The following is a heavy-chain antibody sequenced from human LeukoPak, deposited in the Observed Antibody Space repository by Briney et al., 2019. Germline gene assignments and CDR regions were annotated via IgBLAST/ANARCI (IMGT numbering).Heavy chain of an antibody. D-gene: IGHD3-16*01. CDR2: INPSGGST. V-gene: IGHV1-46*01. CDR1: GYTFSSYY. J-gene: IGHJ4*02. CDR3: ARDGAQSDFDY. Sequence: ASVKVSCKASGYTFSSYYIYWVRQAPGQGLEWVGGINPSGGSTTYAQKFQGRVTMTRDTSTSTVYMELSSLRSEDTAVYYCARDGAQSDFDYWGQGTLVTVSS.